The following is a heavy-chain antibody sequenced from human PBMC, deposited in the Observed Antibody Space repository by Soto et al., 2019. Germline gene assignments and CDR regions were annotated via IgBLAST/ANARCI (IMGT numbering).Heavy chain of an antibody. CDR1: GGSISSYY. Sequence: SETLSLTCTVSGGSISSYYWSWIRRPPGKGLEWIGYIYYSGSTNYNPSLKSRVTISVDTSKNQFSLKLSSVTAADTAVYYCARSSWLHYYGMDVWGQGTTVTV. J-gene: IGHJ6*02. CDR2: IYYSGST. CDR3: ARSSWLHYYGMDV. V-gene: IGHV4-59*01. D-gene: IGHD3-22*01.